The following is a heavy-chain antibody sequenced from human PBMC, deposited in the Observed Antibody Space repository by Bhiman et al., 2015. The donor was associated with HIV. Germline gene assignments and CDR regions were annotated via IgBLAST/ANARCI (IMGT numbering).Heavy chain of an antibody. V-gene: IGHV3-30*04. J-gene: IGHJ3*02. CDR2: ISYDGSTK. CDR1: GFTFSTYT. Sequence: VYLVESGGGLVQPGGSLRLFCAVSGFTFSTYTMHWVRQAPGRGLEWVAVISYDGSTKYYADSVQGRFTISRDTSKNTLYLQMNSLRPEDTAVYYCARGRKDIAAVDGLDTDGFDTWGQGTMVTV. D-gene: IGHD2-2*01. CDR3: ARGRKDIAAVDGLDTDGFDT.